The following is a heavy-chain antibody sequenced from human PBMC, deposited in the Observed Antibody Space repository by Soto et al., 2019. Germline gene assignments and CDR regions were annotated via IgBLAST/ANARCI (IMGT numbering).Heavy chain of an antibody. CDR3: TRDQPITP. V-gene: IGHV3-49*04. CDR1: GFTFGDYA. D-gene: IGHD3-10*01. Sequence: RLSCTASGFTFGDYAMSWVRQAPGKGLEWVGFIRSKGSSGTSEYAASVKGRFTFSRDDSKSIAYLQMNSLKIEDTAVYYCTRDQPITPWGQGTMVTVSS. CDR2: IRSKGSSGTS. J-gene: IGHJ3*01.